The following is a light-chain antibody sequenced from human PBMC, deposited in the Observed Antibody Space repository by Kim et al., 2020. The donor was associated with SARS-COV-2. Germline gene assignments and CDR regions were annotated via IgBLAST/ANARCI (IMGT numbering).Light chain of an antibody. J-gene: IGKJ4*01. Sequence: LATGESAPLSCRDSQSVTSNVAWYQQKPGQAPRLLIYDASTRATGIPARFSGTGSGTEFSLTISSLQSEDCAVYYCQQYKSWPLTFGGGTKVDIK. CDR1: QSVTSN. CDR3: QQYKSWPLT. CDR2: DAS. V-gene: IGKV3-15*01.